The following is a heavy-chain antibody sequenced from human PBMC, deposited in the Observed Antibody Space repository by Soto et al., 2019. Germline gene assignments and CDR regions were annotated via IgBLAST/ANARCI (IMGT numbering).Heavy chain of an antibody. CDR1: GGSIRSSSYY. V-gene: IGHV4-39*07. CDR3: ARGMYSSSGFYFDY. J-gene: IGHJ4*02. Sequence: PSETRSLTCTVSGGSIRSSSYYGGWLRQPPGKGLEWIGSIYYSGSTYYNPSLKSRVTISVDTSKNQFSLKLSSVTAADTAVYYCARGMYSSSGFYFDYWGQGTLVTVSS. D-gene: IGHD6-6*01. CDR2: IYYSGST.